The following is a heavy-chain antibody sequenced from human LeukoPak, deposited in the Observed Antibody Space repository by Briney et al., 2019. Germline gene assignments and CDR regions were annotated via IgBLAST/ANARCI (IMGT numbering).Heavy chain of an antibody. CDR1: RFTFSSYS. D-gene: IGHD3-9*01. J-gene: IGHJ5*02. CDR3: ARDSYYDTLTGPDVHWFDP. CDR2: ISSSGSYI. V-gene: IGHV3-21*04. Sequence: GGSLRLSCAASRFTFSSYSMNWVRQAPGKGLEWVSSISSSGSYIYYADSVKGRFTISRDNAKNSLYLQMNSLRAEDTAVYYCARDSYYDTLTGPDVHWFDPWGQGTLVTVSS.